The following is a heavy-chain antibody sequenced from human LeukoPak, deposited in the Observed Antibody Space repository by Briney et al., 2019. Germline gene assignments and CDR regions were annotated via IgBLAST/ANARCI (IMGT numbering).Heavy chain of an antibody. CDR3: ARGPSRDYGSGSSWFDP. CDR1: GFTVGNNY. V-gene: IGHV3-66*01. D-gene: IGHD3-10*01. CDR2: IFSHGET. J-gene: IGHJ5*02. Sequence: GGSLRLSCAASGFTVGNNYMNWVRQAPGKGLEWVSLIFSHGETSYADSVKGRFTISRDNSKNTLYLQMNGLRVEDTAVYYCARGPSRDYGSGSSWFDPWGQGTLVTVSS.